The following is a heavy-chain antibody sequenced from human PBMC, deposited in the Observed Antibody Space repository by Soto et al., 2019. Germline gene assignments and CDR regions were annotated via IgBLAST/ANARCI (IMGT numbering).Heavy chain of an antibody. CDR2: IDTSGTKI. Sequence: QVQLVESGGDVVKPGGSLRLSCAASGYTFSDYYMSWISQAPGKRLEWISYIDTSGTKIYYADSVKGRFTITRDNARNSRYLEVNILRDEDTAVYYCARHYDMWSGFLYPVDYLGQGTLVTFSS. CDR3: ARHYDMWSGFLYPVDY. CDR1: GYTFSDYY. J-gene: IGHJ4*02. V-gene: IGHV3-11*01. D-gene: IGHD3-3*01.